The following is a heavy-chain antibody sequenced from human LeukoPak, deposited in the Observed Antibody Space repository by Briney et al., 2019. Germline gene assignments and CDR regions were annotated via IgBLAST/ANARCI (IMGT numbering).Heavy chain of an antibody. V-gene: IGHV5-51*01. Sequence: RGESPKISCKISGYRLTNNWIGWVRQVPGKGLEWMGLIYPGYSDAKYSPSFQGQVTLSVDTSISTAYLQLGGLRASDTAIYYCVRFALSSSLDHWGQGTLVTVSS. CDR2: IYPGYSDA. CDR1: GYRLTNNW. CDR3: VRFALSSSLDH. D-gene: IGHD6-13*01. J-gene: IGHJ5*02.